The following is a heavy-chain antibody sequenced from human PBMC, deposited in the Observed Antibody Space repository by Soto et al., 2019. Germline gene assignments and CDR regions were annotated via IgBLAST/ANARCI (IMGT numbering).Heavy chain of an antibody. CDR2: IDYNGNT. Sequence: QVQLQESGPGLVKPSETLSLTCSVSGGSISNHYWSWIRQPPGKGLEWIGSIDYNGNTNYNPSLKSRVTMSVDTSRNHISLKLTTVTAADTAVYYCSRANWYSEYWGQGTLVTVSS. J-gene: IGHJ4*02. D-gene: IGHD7-27*01. CDR3: SRANWYSEY. CDR1: GGSISNHY. V-gene: IGHV4-59*11.